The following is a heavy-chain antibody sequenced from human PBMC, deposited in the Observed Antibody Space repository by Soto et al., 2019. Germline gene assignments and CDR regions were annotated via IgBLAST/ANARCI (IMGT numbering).Heavy chain of an antibody. CDR3: ARMEDDYGMDV. D-gene: IGHD3-3*01. J-gene: IGHJ6*02. Sequence: PSETLSLTCTVSGGSISSGDYYWSWIRQPPGKGLEWIGYIYYSGSTYYNPSLKSRVTISVDTSKNQFSLKLSSVTAADTAVYYCARMEDDYGMDVWGQGTTVTVSS. V-gene: IGHV4-30-4*01. CDR2: IYYSGST. CDR1: GGSISSGDYY.